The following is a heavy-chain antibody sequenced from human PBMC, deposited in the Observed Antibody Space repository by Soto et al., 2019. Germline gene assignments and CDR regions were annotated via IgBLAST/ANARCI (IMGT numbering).Heavy chain of an antibody. J-gene: IGHJ2*01. D-gene: IGHD3-9*01. CDR2: INDRGSI. CDR3: ARESHDILTGPPWVWYFDL. Sequence: QVQLQQWGAGPLRPLETLSLTCGVSGGSFSGYYWSWIRQSPGKGLEWMGEINDRGSINYNPTLKSRVRISVHKSKNHYSLNLRSVTAADTAVYYCARESHDILTGPPWVWYFDLWGRGTLVTVSS. V-gene: IGHV4-34*01. CDR1: GGSFSGYY.